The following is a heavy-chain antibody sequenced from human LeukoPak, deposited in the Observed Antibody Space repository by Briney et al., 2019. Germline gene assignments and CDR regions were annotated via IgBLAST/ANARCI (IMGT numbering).Heavy chain of an antibody. V-gene: IGHV3-74*01. D-gene: IGHD3-10*02. Sequence: PSGGSLRLSCAASGLTFDEYTMHWVRQAPGKGLVWVSRINSDGSSTSYADSVKGRFTISRDNAKNTLYLQMNSLRAEDTAVYYCAELGITMIGGVWGKGTTVTISS. CDR1: GLTFDEYT. CDR2: INSDGSST. CDR3: AELGITMIGGV. J-gene: IGHJ6*04.